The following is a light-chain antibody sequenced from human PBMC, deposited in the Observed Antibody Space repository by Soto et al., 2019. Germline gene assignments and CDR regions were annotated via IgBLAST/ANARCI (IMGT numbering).Light chain of an antibody. CDR3: SSFVGSHHVV. J-gene: IGLJ2*01. Sequence: QSALTQPPSSSGSPGQAVTISCTGTSSDVGGYNYVSWFQQHPGKAPKLMIYEVTKRPSGVPDRFSCSKSGNTASLTVSGLQAEDEADYYCSSFVGSHHVVSGGGTKLTVL. V-gene: IGLV2-8*01. CDR2: EVT. CDR1: SSDVGGYNY.